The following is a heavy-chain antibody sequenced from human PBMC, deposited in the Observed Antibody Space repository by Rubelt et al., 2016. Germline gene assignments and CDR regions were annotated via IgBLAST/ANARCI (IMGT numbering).Heavy chain of an antibody. CDR1: GFTFNNYG. D-gene: IGHD7-27*01. CDR2: IWNDGSDT. V-gene: IGHV3-33*01. CDR3: ARSWGNLYYFDH. Sequence: VQLVESGGGIIQPGGSLRLSCAASGFTFNNYGMHWVRQAPGKGMEWVAVIWNDGSDTFYADPVKGRFSISRDNSKNTLYLQMNSLRDEDTAVYYCARSWGNLYYFDHWGQGTLVTVSS. J-gene: IGHJ4*02.